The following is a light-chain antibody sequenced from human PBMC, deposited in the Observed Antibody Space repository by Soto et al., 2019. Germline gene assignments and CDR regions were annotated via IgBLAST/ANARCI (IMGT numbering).Light chain of an antibody. Sequence: EIVMTQSPATLSVYPGERATLSCRASQSVSTYLAGYQQKFGQAPRLLIHGASTRATGIPARFSGSGSGTEFTLTISSLQSEDFAVYYCQQYNNWPLTVGGVTKVDIK. CDR1: QSVSTY. CDR2: GAS. V-gene: IGKV3-15*01. CDR3: QQYNNWPLT. J-gene: IGKJ4*01.